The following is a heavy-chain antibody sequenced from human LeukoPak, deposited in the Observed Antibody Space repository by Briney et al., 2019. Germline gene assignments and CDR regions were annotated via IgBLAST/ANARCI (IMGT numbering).Heavy chain of an antibody. CDR1: GGSISSSSYY. V-gene: IGHV4-39*01. J-gene: IGHJ5*02. CDR2: IYYSGST. Sequence: SETLSLTCTVSGGSISSSSYYWGWIRQPPGKGLEWIGSIYYSGSTYYNPCIKSRVTISVDTSKNQFSLKLSSVTAADTAVYYCARVNARFLEWLPKGIPNWFDPWGQGTLVTVSS. D-gene: IGHD3-3*01. CDR3: ARVNARFLEWLPKGIPNWFDP.